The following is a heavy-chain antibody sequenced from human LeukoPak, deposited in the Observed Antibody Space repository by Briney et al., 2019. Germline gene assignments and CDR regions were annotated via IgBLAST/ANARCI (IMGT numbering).Heavy chain of an antibody. Sequence: SETLSLTCAVSGYSISSGYFWGWIRQPPGKGLEWIGSIYHSGTTYYNPSLKSRVTISVDTSKNQFSLKLSSVTAADTAVYYCARLNYYGSGQIDYWGQGALVTVSS. CDR1: GYSISSGYF. D-gene: IGHD3-10*01. V-gene: IGHV4-38-2*01. CDR3: ARLNYYGSGQIDY. CDR2: IYHSGTT. J-gene: IGHJ4*02.